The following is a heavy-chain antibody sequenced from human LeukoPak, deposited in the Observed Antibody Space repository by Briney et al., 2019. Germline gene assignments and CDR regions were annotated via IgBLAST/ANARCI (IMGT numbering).Heavy chain of an antibody. V-gene: IGHV1-46*01. J-gene: IGHJ4*02. D-gene: IGHD3-22*01. CDR3: AREGHPSYDSSGYYPDY. CDR1: GYTFTSYY. CDR2: INPSGGST. Sequence: ASVKVSCKASGYTFTSYYMHWVRQAPGQGLEWMGIINPSGGSTSYAQKFQGRVTMTRDTSTSTVYMELSSLRSEDTAVYYCAREGHPSYDSSGYYPDYWGQGTLVTVSS.